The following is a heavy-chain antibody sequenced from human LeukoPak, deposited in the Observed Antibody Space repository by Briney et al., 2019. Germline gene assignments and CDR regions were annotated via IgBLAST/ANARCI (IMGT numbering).Heavy chain of an antibody. Sequence: PSQTLSLTCTVSGGSISSNACFWSWIRQRPGKDLEWIGYIYYTGSTYYNPSLKSRVTTSVDTSKSQFYLTLTSVTAADTAVYFCARASFASGSYYFDLWGPGTLITVSS. CDR1: GGSISSNACF. V-gene: IGHV4-30-4*01. D-gene: IGHD3-10*01. J-gene: IGHJ4*02. CDR2: IYYTGST. CDR3: ARASFASGSYYFDL.